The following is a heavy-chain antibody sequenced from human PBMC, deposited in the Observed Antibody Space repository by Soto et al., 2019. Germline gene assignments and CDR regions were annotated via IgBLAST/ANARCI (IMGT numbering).Heavy chain of an antibody. CDR2: INHSGST. J-gene: IGHJ5*02. CDR1: GGSFSGYY. Sequence: SETLSLTCTVSGGSFSGYYWSWIRQPPGKGLEWIGEINHSGSTNYNPSLKSRVTISVDTSKNQFSLKLSSVTAADTAVYYCARGRKQWLVQWNWFDPWGQGTLVTVSS. D-gene: IGHD6-19*01. V-gene: IGHV4-34*01. CDR3: ARGRKQWLVQWNWFDP.